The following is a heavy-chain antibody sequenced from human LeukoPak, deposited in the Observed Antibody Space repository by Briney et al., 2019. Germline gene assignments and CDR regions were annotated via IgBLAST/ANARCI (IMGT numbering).Heavy chain of an antibody. V-gene: IGHV4-34*01. CDR3: AREKRYYYGSGSDY. CDR2: INHSGST. CDR1: GGSFSGYY. J-gene: IGHJ4*02. Sequence: SETLSLTCAVYGGSFSGYYWSWIRQPPGKGLEWIGEINHSGSTNYNPSLKSRVTISVDTSKNQFSLKLSSVTAADTAVYYCAREKRYYYGSGSDYWGQGTLVTVSS. D-gene: IGHD3-10*01.